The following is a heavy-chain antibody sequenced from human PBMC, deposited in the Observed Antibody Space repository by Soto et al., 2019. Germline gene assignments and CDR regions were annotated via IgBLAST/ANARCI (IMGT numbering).Heavy chain of an antibody. CDR3: AREEGARYDDRDADYYYGMDV. CDR2: IWYDGSNK. CDR1: GFTFSSYG. D-gene: IGHD3-22*01. J-gene: IGHJ6*01. Sequence: QVQLVESGGGVVQPGRSLRLSCAASGFTFSSYGMHWVRQAPGKGLEWVAVIWYDGSNKYYADSVKGRFTISRDNSKITLYLQMNSLRAEDTAVYYCAREEGARYDDRDADYYYGMDVW. V-gene: IGHV3-33*01.